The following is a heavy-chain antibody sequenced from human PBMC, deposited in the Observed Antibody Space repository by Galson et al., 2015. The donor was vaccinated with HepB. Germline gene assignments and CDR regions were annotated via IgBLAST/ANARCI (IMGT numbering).Heavy chain of an antibody. Sequence: SLRLSCAASGFTFSSYSMNWVRQAPGKGLEWVSYISSSSSTIYYADSVKGRFTISRDNAKNSLYLQMNSLRDEDTAVYYCAQLVLVAATDDYWGQGTLSPSPQ. CDR2: ISSSSSTI. CDR3: AQLVLVAATDDY. V-gene: IGHV3-48*02. CDR1: GFTFSSYS. J-gene: IGHJ4*02. D-gene: IGHD2-15*01.